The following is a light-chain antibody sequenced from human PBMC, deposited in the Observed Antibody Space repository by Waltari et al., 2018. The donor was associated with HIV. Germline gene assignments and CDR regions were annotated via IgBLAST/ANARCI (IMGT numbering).Light chain of an antibody. V-gene: IGLV4-69*02. Sequence: QVVLTQSPSASASLGASVNLTCTLSREHSTYAIAWHQQQPEKGPRFLMRLRYDGSHIKGDGIPDRFSGSSSGTERFLSISNVQSEDEADYFCQTWGTGVRGIFGGGTKLTVL. CDR3: QTWGTGVRGI. CDR1: REHSTYA. J-gene: IGLJ2*01. CDR2: LRYDGSH.